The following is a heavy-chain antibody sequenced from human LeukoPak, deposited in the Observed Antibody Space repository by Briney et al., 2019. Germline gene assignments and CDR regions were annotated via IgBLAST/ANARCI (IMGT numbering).Heavy chain of an antibody. CDR3: ARGISTKGTRFDY. CDR2: INHSGST. CDR1: GGSFSGYY. D-gene: IGHD2/OR15-2a*01. J-gene: IGHJ4*02. V-gene: IGHV4-34*01. Sequence: SETLSLTCAVYGGSFSGYYWSWIRQPPGKGLEWIGEINHSGSTNYNPSLKSRVTMSVDTSKNQFSLKLSSVTAADTAVYYCARGISTKGTRFDYWGQGTLVTVSS.